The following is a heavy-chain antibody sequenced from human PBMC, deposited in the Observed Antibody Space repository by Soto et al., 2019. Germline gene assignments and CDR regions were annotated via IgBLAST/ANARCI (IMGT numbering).Heavy chain of an antibody. CDR3: VRNWRYYGGDYYYGMDA. Sequence: ITLKESGPTLVKPTQTLTLTCTFSGFSLNTGGVGVGWVRQPRGKAMEWLALIYWDDDERYRPSLRSRLNITKDTINNQVVLNMTNMDPEDTATYYCVRNWRYYGGDYYYGMDAWGQGTTVTVSS. CDR1: GFSLNTGGVG. V-gene: IGHV2-5*02. J-gene: IGHJ6*02. CDR2: IYWDDDE. D-gene: IGHD3-10*01.